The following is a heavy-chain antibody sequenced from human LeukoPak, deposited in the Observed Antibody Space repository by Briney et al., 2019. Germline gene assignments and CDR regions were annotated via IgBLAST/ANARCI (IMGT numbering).Heavy chain of an antibody. CDR1: GGSISSGSYY. CDR2: IYTSGST. D-gene: IGHD3-22*01. Sequence: SQTLSLTCTVSGGSISSGSYYWSWIRQPAGKGLEWIGRIYTSGSTNYNPSLKSRVTISVDTSKNQFSLKLSSVTAADTAVYYCARHTYYYDSSGYYPWGQGTLVTVSS. CDR3: ARHTYYYDSSGYYP. V-gene: IGHV4-61*02. J-gene: IGHJ5*02.